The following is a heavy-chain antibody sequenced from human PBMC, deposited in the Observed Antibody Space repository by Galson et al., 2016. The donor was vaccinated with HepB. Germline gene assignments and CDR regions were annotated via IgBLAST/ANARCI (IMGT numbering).Heavy chain of an antibody. CDR1: GFTFSSFE. D-gene: IGHD3/OR15-3a*01. CDR2: IRGSGTVM. CDR3: ARDYDSGDFWDY. Sequence: SLRLSCAASGFTFSSFEMNWVRQAPGKGLEWVSYIRGSGTVMYYADSVKGRFTISRDNAKNSLYLQMNSLRAEDTGVYYSARDYDSGDFWDYWGQGTLVTVSS. J-gene: IGHJ4*02. V-gene: IGHV3-48*03.